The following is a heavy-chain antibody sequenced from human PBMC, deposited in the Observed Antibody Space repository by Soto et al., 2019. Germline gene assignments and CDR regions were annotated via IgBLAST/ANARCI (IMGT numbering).Heavy chain of an antibody. CDR1: GGSISSYY. CDR2: IYTSGST. J-gene: IGHJ3*02. CDR3: ARDNRQLWPGSAFDI. V-gene: IGHV4-4*07. D-gene: IGHD5-18*01. Sequence: PSETLSLTCTVSGGSISSYYWSWIRQPAGKGLEWIGRIYTSGSTNYNPSLKSRVTMSVDTSKNQFSLKLSSVTAADTAVYYCARDNRQLWPGSAFDIWGQGTMVTVS.